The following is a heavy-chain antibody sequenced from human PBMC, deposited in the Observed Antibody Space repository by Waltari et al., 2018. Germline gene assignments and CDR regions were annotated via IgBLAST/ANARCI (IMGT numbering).Heavy chain of an antibody. CDR3: ARSTVTRYFDY. Sequence: QVQLQESGPGLVKPSETLSLICAVSASSTVTDSYWGWIRQPPGKGLEWIGNIYHTGSTYYNPSLKSRVTISVDTSKNQFSLMLSAVTAADTATYYCARSTVTRYFDYWGQGTLITVSS. D-gene: IGHD4-4*01. CDR2: IYHTGST. V-gene: IGHV4-38-2*01. J-gene: IGHJ4*02. CDR1: ASSTVTDSY.